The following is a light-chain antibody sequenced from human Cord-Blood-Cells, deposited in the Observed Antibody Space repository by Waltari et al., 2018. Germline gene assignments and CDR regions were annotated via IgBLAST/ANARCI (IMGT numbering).Light chain of an antibody. Sequence: DIQMPQSPYSLSASVGDRVTITCLSSQSISSYLNWYQQKPGKDPKLLFYAASSLQSGVPSRFRGSGSGTDFTLTSISLQPEDFATYYCQQSYSTPITFGQGTRLEIK. CDR1: QSISSY. V-gene: IGKV1-39*01. CDR2: AAS. CDR3: QQSYSTPIT. J-gene: IGKJ5*01.